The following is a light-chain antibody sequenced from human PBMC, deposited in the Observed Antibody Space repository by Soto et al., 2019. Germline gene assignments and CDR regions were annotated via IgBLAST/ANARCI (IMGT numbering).Light chain of an antibody. Sequence: AIQMTQFPSSLSASVGDSVSLTRRASQGIRSDLGWHQQKPGKAPNLLIYDASTLKTGVPSRFSGSGSGTEFTLTIISLQPDDFATYYCQQYNTYSAFGQGTKVDLK. V-gene: IGKV1-13*02. CDR2: DAS. CDR3: QQYNTYSA. J-gene: IGKJ1*01. CDR1: QGIRSD.